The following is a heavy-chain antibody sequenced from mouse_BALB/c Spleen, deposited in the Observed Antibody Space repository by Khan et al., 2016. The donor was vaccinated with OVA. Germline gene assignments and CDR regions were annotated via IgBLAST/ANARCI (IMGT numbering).Heavy chain of an antibody. Sequence: VQLQQSGAELARPGASVKMSCKASGYTFTTYTIHWVKQRPGQGLEWIGYIIPSNDYTNYNQKFKDRATLTADKSSSTAYMQLSSLTSEDSAVYYRVREGAYYRWEGRFGYWGQGTLVTVSA. D-gene: IGHD2-14*01. CDR1: GYTFTTYT. V-gene: IGHV1-4*01. CDR2: IIPSNDYT. J-gene: IGHJ3*01. CDR3: VREGAYYRWEGRFGY.